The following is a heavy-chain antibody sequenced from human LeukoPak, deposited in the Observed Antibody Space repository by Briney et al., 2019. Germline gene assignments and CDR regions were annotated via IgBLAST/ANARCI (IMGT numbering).Heavy chain of an antibody. CDR2: ISGSGGST. CDR1: GFTFSSYA. V-gene: IGHV3-23*01. Sequence: GGSLRLSCAAPGFTFSSYAMSWVRQAPGKGLEWVSAISGSGGSTYYADSVKGRFTISRDNSKNTLYLQMNSLRAEDTAVYYCAKAPRILRYFDLWGRGTLVTVSS. CDR3: AKAPRILRYFDL. J-gene: IGHJ2*01.